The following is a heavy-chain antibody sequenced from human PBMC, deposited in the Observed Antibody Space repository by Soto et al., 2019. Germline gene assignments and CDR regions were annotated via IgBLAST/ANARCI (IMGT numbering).Heavy chain of an antibody. J-gene: IGHJ4*02. CDR2: IDPSDSQT. D-gene: IGHD3-22*01. V-gene: IGHV5-10-1*01. CDR1: GYTFTSYW. Sequence: GESLKISCEGFGYTFTSYWITWVRQKPGKGLEWMGRIDPSDSQTYYSPSFRGHVTISATKSITTVFLQWSSLRASDTAMYYCARQIYDSDTGPNFQYYFDSWGQGTPVTVSS. CDR3: ARQIYDSDTGPNFQYYFDS.